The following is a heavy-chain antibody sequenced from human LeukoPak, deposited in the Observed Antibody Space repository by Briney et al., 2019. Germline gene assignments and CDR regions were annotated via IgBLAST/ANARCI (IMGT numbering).Heavy chain of an antibody. CDR2: ISTYNGNT. J-gene: IGHJ4*02. CDR1: GYTFINSG. Sequence: ASVKVSCKASGYTFINSGINWVRQAPGQGLEWMGWISTYNGNTNYAQNLQGRVTMTTDTSTSTAYMELRSLISDDTAVYYCAREMNAGGPLRSFDYWGQGTLVTVSS. D-gene: IGHD4-17*01. CDR3: AREMNAGGPLRSFDY. V-gene: IGHV1-18*01.